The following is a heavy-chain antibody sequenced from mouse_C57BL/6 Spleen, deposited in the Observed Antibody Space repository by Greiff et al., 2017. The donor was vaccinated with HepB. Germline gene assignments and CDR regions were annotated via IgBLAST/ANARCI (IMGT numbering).Heavy chain of an antibody. CDR2: IYPGDGDT. Sequence: QVQLQQSGPELVKPGASVKISCKASGYAFSSSWMNWVKQRPGKGLEWIGRIYPGDGDTNYNGKFKGKATLTADKSSSTAYMQLSSLTSEDSAVYFCARRELLGYFDVWGTGTTVTVSS. CDR1: GYAFSSSW. V-gene: IGHV1-82*01. J-gene: IGHJ1*03. D-gene: IGHD2-12*01. CDR3: ARRELLGYFDV.